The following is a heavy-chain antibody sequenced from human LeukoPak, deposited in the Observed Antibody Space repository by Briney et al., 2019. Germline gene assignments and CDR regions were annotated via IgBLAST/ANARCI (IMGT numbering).Heavy chain of an antibody. CDR3: ATFLDY. D-gene: IGHD2/OR15-2a*01. CDR1: GFTFSNYG. J-gene: IGHJ4*02. CDR2: ISYDGSNK. V-gene: IGHV3-30*03. Sequence: GWSLRLSCAASGFTFSNYGMHWVRQAPGKGLEWVAVISYDGSNKYYTDSVKGRFTISRDNSKNTLYLQMNSLRAEDTAVYYCATFLDYWGQGTLVTVSS.